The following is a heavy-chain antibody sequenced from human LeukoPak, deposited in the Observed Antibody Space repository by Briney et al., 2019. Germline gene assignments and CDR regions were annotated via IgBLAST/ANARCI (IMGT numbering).Heavy chain of an antibody. CDR3: AKGTSGTYYH. Sequence: GGSLRLSCAASGFTFSNYGMNWVRQAPGKGLEWVSGFSGSGDNTYYADSVKGRFTISRDNSKNTLYLQMNSLRAEDTAVYYCAKGTSGTYYHWGQGTLVTVSS. CDR2: FSGSGDNT. D-gene: IGHD1-26*01. CDR1: GFTFSNYG. J-gene: IGHJ5*02. V-gene: IGHV3-23*01.